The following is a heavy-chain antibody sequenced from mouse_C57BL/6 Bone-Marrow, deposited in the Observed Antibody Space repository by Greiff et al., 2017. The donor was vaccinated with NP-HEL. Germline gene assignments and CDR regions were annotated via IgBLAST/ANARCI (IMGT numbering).Heavy chain of an antibody. CDR1: GFTFSSYA. Sequence: EVKVEESGEGLVKPGGSLKLSCAASGFTFSSYAMSWVRQTPEKRLEWVAYISSGGDYIYYADTVKGRFTISRDNARNTLYLQMSSLKSEDTAMYYCTRVEGYHFDYWGQGTTLTVSS. J-gene: IGHJ2*01. CDR2: ISSGGDYI. D-gene: IGHD2-14*01. CDR3: TRVEGYHFDY. V-gene: IGHV5-9-1*02.